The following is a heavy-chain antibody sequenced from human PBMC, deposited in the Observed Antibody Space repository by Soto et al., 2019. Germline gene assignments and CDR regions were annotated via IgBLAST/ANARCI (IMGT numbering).Heavy chain of an antibody. Sequence: GGSLRLSCAASGFTFSSYSMNWVRQAPGKGLEWVSSISSSSSYIYYADSVKGRFTISRDNAKNSLYLQMNSLRAEDTAVYYCARDRGVVFSTVLELPGDGYYYYYGMDVWGEGTTVTVSS. CDR1: GFTFSSYS. J-gene: IGHJ6*04. D-gene: IGHD1-7*01. V-gene: IGHV3-21*01. CDR3: ARDRGVVFSTVLELPGDGYYYYYGMDV. CDR2: ISSSSSYI.